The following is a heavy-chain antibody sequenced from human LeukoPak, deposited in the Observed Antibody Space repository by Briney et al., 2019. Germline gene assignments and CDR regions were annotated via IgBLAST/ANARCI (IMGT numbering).Heavy chain of an antibody. V-gene: IGHV1-8*01. Sequence: KPGASVKVSCKASGYTFTSYDINWVRQATGQGLEWMGWMNPNSGNTGYAQKFQGRVTMTRNTSISTAYMELSSLRSEATAVYYCARGLPLASYYDFWSGYYREQKSNWSDPWGQGTLVTVSS. CDR2: MNPNSGNT. J-gene: IGHJ5*02. CDR1: GYTFTSYD. CDR3: ARGLPLASYYDFWSGYYREQKSNWSDP. D-gene: IGHD3-3*01.